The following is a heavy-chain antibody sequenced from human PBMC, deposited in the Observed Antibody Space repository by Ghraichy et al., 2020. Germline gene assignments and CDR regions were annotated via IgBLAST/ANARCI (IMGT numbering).Heavy chain of an antibody. D-gene: IGHD3-10*01. J-gene: IGHJ6*02. CDR3: VRGNSDLGVSVVNYAMDV. CDR1: GASFSGNI. CDR2: IYHSGNT. Sequence: SETLSLTCVVSGASFSGNILTWIRQPPGKGLELIGNIYHSGNTNYNPSLKSRLTISMDTSKNRISLKLRSVTAADTALYYCVRGNSDLGVSVVNYAMDVWGQGTTVTGSS. V-gene: IGHV4-34*01.